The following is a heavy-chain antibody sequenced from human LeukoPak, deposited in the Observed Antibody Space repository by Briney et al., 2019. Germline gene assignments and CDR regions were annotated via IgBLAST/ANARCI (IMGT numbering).Heavy chain of an antibody. CDR1: GFTFSTYF. CDR3: ARDESPRYYDNSDYYPDAFDI. D-gene: IGHD3-22*01. V-gene: IGHV3-21*01. J-gene: IGHJ3*02. CDR2: TSTTSTYI. Sequence: GESLKISCAASGFTFSTYFMNWVRQAPGRGLEWVSSTSTTSTYIYYADSVKGRFTISRDSAKNSLYLQMNGLRAEDTAVYYCARDESPRYYDNSDYYPDAFDIWGRGTMVTVSS.